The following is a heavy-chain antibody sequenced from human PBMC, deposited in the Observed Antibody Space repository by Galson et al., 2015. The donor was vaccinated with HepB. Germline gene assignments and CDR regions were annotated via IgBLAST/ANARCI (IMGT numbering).Heavy chain of an antibody. CDR1: GFTFSGSA. CDR3: TRRSAYSSSWYEDGMDV. J-gene: IGHJ6*02. D-gene: IGHD6-13*01. CDR2: IRSKANSYAT. V-gene: IGHV3-73*01. Sequence: SLRLSCAASGFTFSGSAVHWVRQASGKGLEWVGRIRSKANSYATAYAASVKGRFTISRDDSKNTAYLQMNSLKTEDTAVYYCTRRSAYSSSWYEDGMDVWGQGTTVTVSS.